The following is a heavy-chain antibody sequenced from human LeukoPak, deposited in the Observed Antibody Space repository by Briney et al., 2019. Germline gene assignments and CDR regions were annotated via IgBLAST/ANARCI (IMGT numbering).Heavy chain of an antibody. CDR3: ARERVLRYFDWYAFDI. Sequence: GGSLRLSCAASGFTFSSYWMHWVRQAPGKGLVWVSRINSDGSSTSYADSVKGRFTISRDNAKNTLYLQMNSLRAEDTAVYYCARERVLRYFDWYAFDIWGQGTMVTVSS. CDR2: INSDGSST. J-gene: IGHJ3*02. CDR1: GFTFSSYW. V-gene: IGHV3-74*01. D-gene: IGHD3-9*01.